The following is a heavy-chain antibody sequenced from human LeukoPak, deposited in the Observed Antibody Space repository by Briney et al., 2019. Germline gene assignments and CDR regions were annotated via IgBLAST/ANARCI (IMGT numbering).Heavy chain of an antibody. CDR2: MRFDGSDK. CDR3: AKDMYIRSFWDSFDM. Sequence: GGSLRLSCAASGFSFNNFGMHWVCQAPGKGLQWVAFMRFDGSDKYYADSVKGRFIISRDNSKNMLFLQMNSLRAEDTAVYYCAKDMYIRSFWDSFDMWGQGTMVTVSS. CDR1: GFSFNNFG. D-gene: IGHD6-6*01. V-gene: IGHV3-30*02. J-gene: IGHJ3*02.